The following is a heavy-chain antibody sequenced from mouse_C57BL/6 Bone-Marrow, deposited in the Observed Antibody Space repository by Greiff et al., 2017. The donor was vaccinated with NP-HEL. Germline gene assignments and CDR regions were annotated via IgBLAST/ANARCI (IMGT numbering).Heavy chain of an antibody. J-gene: IGHJ2*01. V-gene: IGHV5-6*01. Sequence: EVQRVESGGDLVKPGGSLKLSCAASGFTFSSYGMSWVRQTPDKRLEWVATISSGGSYTYYPDSVKGRFTLSRDNAKNTLYLQMSSLKSEDTAMYYCARHYYSNYFDYWGQGTTLTVSS. CDR3: ARHYYSNYFDY. CDR2: ISSGGSYT. D-gene: IGHD2-5*01. CDR1: GFTFSSYG.